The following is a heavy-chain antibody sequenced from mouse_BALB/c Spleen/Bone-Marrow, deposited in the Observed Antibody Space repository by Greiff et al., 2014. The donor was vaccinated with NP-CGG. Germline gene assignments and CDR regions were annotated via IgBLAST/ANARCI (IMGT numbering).Heavy chain of an antibody. J-gene: IGHJ2*01. CDR3: ARGTGYYFDY. D-gene: IGHD3-3*01. Sequence: EVKLVESGPSLVKPSQTLSLTCFVTGDSITNAYWNWIRKFPGNKIDYMGYISYSGNTYYNPSLKSRISITRDTSKNQFYLQMNSVTTEDTATYFCARGTGYYFDYWGQGTTLTVSS. CDR1: GDSITNAY. V-gene: IGHV3-8*02. CDR2: ISYSGNT.